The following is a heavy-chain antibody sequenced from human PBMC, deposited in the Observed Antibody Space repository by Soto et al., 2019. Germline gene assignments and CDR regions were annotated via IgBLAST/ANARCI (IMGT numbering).Heavy chain of an antibody. V-gene: IGHV4-31*03. D-gene: IGHD1-26*01. CDR2: IYYSRNT. CDR1: GGSISSGIYY. J-gene: IGHJ4*02. Sequence: QVQLHESGPGLVKPSQTLSLTCTVSGGSISSGIYYWSWIRQNPGKGLEWIGHIYYSRNTYYNPSLKSRVSISVDTSKKQFSLKLTSVTAADTAVYYCARGARGRVVGATPPCFDYWGQGTLVTVSS. CDR3: ARGARGRVVGATPPCFDY.